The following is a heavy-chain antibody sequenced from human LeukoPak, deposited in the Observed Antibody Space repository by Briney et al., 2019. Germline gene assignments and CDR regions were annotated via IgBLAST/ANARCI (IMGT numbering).Heavy chain of an antibody. D-gene: IGHD3-22*01. V-gene: IGHV1-69*06. J-gene: IGHJ4*02. Sequence: ASVKVSCKASGGTFSSYAINWVRQAPGQGLEWMGGIIPMFGTTNYAQKFQGRVTITADKSTSTVYMELSSLRSEDTAVYYCARDPYYDSRGYYFDYWGQGTLVTVSS. CDR3: ARDPYYDSRGYYFDY. CDR1: GGTFSSYA. CDR2: IIPMFGTT.